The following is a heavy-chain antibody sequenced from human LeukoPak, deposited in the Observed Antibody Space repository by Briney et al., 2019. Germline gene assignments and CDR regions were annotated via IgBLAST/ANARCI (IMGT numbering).Heavy chain of an antibody. V-gene: IGHV3-9*01. J-gene: IGHJ6*02. Sequence: PGGSLRLSCAASGFTFDDYAMHWVRQAPGKGLEWVSGISWNSGSIGYADSVKGRFTISRDNAKNSPYLQMNSLRAEDTALYYCAKDTAVAGRTRGYYYYAMDVWGQGTTVTVSS. CDR2: ISWNSGSI. CDR3: AKDTAVAGRTRGYYYYAMDV. CDR1: GFTFDDYA. D-gene: IGHD6-19*01.